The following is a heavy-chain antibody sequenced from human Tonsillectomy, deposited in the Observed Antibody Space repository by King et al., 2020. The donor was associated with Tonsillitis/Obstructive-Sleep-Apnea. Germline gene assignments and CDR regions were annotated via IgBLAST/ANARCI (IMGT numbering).Heavy chain of an antibody. V-gene: IGHV3-23*04. Sequence: VQLVESGGGLVQPGKSLRLSCAASGFTFSSYAMSWVRQAPGKGLEWVSTISGSGDSTYYAESVKGRFTISRDNSKNPRFLQKNSLRADETALYYCAKLNWIVVVPAAIDYWGQGTLVTVSS. CDR2: ISGSGDST. CDR3: AKLNWIVVVPAAIDY. J-gene: IGHJ4*02. D-gene: IGHD2-2*01. CDR1: GFTFSSYA.